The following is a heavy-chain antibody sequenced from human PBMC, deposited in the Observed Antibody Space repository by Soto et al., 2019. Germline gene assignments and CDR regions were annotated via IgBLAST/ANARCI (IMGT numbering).Heavy chain of an antibody. CDR2: IYYSGST. CDR1: GGSISSSSYY. CDR3: ARPGPDTAMVTNYYYYGMDV. V-gene: IGHV4-39*01. D-gene: IGHD5-18*01. Sequence: PSETLSLTCTVSGGSISSSSYYWGWIRQPPGKGQEWIGSIYYSGSTYYNPSLKSRVTISVDTSKNQFSLKLSFVTAADTAVYYCARPGPDTAMVTNYYYYGMDVWGQGTTVT. J-gene: IGHJ6*02.